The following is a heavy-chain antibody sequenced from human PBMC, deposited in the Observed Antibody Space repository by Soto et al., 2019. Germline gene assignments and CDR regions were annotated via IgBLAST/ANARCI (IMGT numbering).Heavy chain of an antibody. CDR2: IYYSGST. J-gene: IGHJ4*02. CDR1: GGSISSGDYY. Sequence: SETLSLTCTVSGGSISSGDYYWSWIRQPPGKGLEWIGYIYYSGSTYYNPSLKSQVTISVDTSKNQFSLKLSSVTAADTAVYNWPGVRAGTTPSYFTYGGREPRATVS. CDR3: PGVRAGTTPSYFTY. V-gene: IGHV4-30-4*01. D-gene: IGHD3-9*01.